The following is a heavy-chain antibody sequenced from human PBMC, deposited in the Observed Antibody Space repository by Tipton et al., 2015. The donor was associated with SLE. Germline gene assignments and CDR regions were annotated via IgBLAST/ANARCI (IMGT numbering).Heavy chain of an antibody. Sequence: LSLTCAASGFTFSDYYMSWIRQAPGKGLEWVSYISSSSSYTNYADSVKGRFTISRDNAKNSLYLQMNSLRAEDTAVYYCARELDTAVDYWGQGTLVTVSS. CDR3: ARELDTAVDY. V-gene: IGHV3-11*06. CDR2: ISSSSSYT. D-gene: IGHD5-18*01. CDR1: GFTFSDYY. J-gene: IGHJ4*02.